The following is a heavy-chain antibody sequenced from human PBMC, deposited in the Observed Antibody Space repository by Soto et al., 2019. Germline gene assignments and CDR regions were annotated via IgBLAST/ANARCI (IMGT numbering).Heavy chain of an antibody. CDR1: GFTFNNYG. CDR3: ASDEGPSRITTFGMVTINREYYGMDV. D-gene: IGHD3-3*01. V-gene: IGHV3-33*01. CDR2: LWYDGSNK. J-gene: IGHJ6*02. Sequence: QVQLVESGGGVVQPGRSLRLSCAASGFTFNNYGMHWVRQVPGKGLEWVAVLWYDGSNKDYADSVKGRFTISRDNSKNTLYLQMKSLRAEDTAVYFCASDEGPSRITTFGMVTINREYYGMDVWGRGTTVTVSS.